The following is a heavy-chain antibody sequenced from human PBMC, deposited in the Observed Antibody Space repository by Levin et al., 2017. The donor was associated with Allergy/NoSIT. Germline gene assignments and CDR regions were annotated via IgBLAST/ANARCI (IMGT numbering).Heavy chain of an antibody. CDR1: GGSISGFY. Sequence: SCTVSGGSISGFYWSWIRQPPGKGLEWIGYIYYTGSTNYNPSLKSRVTISVDTSKNQFSLKLSSVTAADTAVYYCARSIDSSGWYFQHWGQGTLVTVSS. V-gene: IGHV4-59*08. J-gene: IGHJ1*01. CDR3: ARSIDSSGWYFQH. D-gene: IGHD6-19*01. CDR2: IYYTGST.